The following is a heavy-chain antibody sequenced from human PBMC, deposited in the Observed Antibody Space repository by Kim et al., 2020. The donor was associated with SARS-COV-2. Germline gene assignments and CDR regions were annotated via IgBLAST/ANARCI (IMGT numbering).Heavy chain of an antibody. D-gene: IGHD3-16*01. Sequence: ASVKVSCKASGYTFTNSEVTWVRQAPGQDLEWMGWISCYSGDTNYARRLQGRVTLTTDATTATVYMDMRRLTSDDTAVYYCARGGTLGQNGLDVWGQGTTITVSS. J-gene: IGHJ6*02. V-gene: IGHV1-18*01. CDR1: GYTFTNSE. CDR2: ISCYSGDT. CDR3: ARGGTLGQNGLDV.